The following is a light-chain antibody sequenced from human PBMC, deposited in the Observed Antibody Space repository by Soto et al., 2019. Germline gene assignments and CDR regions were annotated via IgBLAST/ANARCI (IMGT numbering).Light chain of an antibody. V-gene: IGLV1-47*01. CDR3: AAWDDSLSGVV. Sequence: QSVLTQPPSASGTPGQRVTISCSGSISNLGSNFVFWYQQLPGAAPKLLISRNDQRPSGVPDRFSGSKSGTSASLAISGLRSKDEADYHCAAWDDSLSGVVFGGGTKLTVL. J-gene: IGLJ3*02. CDR2: RND. CDR1: ISNLGSNF.